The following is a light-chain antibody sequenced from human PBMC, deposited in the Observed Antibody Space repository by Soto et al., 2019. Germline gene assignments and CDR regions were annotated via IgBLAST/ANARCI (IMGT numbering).Light chain of an antibody. CDR3: QQYNNWPLT. J-gene: IGKJ1*01. CDR1: QSVSSN. V-gene: IGKV3-15*01. CDR2: GAS. Sequence: EIVMTQAPATLSVFPGERATLSRRASQSVSSNLAWYQQKPGQAPRLLIYGASTRATGIPARFSGSGSGTEFTLTISSLQSEEFAVYYCQQYNNWPLTFGQGTKVDIK.